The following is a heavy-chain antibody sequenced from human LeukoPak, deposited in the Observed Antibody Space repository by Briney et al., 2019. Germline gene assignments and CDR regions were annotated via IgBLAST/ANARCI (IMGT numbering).Heavy chain of an antibody. CDR2: ISGSGGNT. CDR3: ARRAYDSSGFDL. Sequence: PGGSLRLSCAASGFTFTTYALSWVRQAPGKGLEWVSAISGSGGNTYYTDPVKGRFAISRDNSKNTLYLQMNGLRAEDTAIYYCARRAYDSSGFDLWGRGTLVTVSS. D-gene: IGHD3-22*01. J-gene: IGHJ2*01. CDR1: GFTFTTYA. V-gene: IGHV3-23*01.